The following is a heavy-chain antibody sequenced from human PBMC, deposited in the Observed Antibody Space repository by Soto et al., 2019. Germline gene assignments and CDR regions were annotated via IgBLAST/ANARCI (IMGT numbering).Heavy chain of an antibody. J-gene: IGHJ4*02. CDR2: IKSKTDGGTT. V-gene: IGHV3-15*01. CDR1: GFTFSNAW. CDR3: TTTYYYDSSGYCDY. Sequence: PGGSLRLSCAASGFTFSNAWMSWVRQAPGKGLEWVGRIKSKTDGGTTDYAAPVKGRFTISRDDSKNTLYLQMNSLKTENTAVYYCTTTYYYDSSGYCDYWGQGTLVTVSS. D-gene: IGHD3-22*01.